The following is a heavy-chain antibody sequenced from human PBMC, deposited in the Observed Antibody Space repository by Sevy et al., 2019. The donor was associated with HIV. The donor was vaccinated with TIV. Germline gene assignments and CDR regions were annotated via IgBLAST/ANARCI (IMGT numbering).Heavy chain of an antibody. CDR1: GFTFSSYA. Sequence: GGSLRLSCAASGFTFSSYAMSWVRQAPGKGLEWVSAISGSGGSTYYADSVKGRFTISRDNSKNTLYLQMNSLRAEDTAVYYVAKGPPPEYYYDSSGYPYYFDYWGQGTLVTVSS. V-gene: IGHV3-23*01. J-gene: IGHJ4*02. CDR2: ISGSGGST. CDR3: AKGPPPEYYYDSSGYPYYFDY. D-gene: IGHD3-22*01.